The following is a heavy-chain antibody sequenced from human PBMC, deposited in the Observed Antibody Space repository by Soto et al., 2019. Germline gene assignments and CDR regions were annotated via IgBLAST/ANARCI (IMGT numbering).Heavy chain of an antibody. CDR2: SRSYDDTK. CDR3: ARAPHALDY. J-gene: IGHJ4*02. V-gene: IGHV3-48*02. Sequence: EVQLVESGGGLVQPGGSLRLSCATSGFTFSSYSMNWVRQTPGKGLEWISYSRSYDDTKFYADSVKGRFTISRDNAKNSLYLQMNNLRDDDTAVYYCARAPHALDYWGQGTLVTVSS. CDR1: GFTFSSYS.